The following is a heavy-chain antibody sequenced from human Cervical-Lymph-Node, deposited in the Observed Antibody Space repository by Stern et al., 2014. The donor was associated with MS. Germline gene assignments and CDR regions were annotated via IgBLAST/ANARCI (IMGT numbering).Heavy chain of an antibody. CDR3: ARDRLMVRGWGVRSYHGRDV. Sequence: QVTLRESGPALVKPTQTLTLTCTFSGFSLSTSGMCVIWIPQPQGRALEWLALIDWVADKMYSTSLKTRLTISKDISKNQVVLTMTNMDPVDTATYFCARDRLMVRGWGVRSYHGRDVWGQGTTVTVS. J-gene: IGHJ6*02. CDR2: IDWVADK. D-gene: IGHD3-10*01. V-gene: IGHV2-70*01. CDR1: GFSLSTSGMC.